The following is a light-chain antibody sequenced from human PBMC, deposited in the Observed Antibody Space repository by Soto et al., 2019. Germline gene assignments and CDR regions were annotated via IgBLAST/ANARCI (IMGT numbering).Light chain of an antibody. J-gene: IGKJ3*01. CDR3: QQLNTCPPFFT. V-gene: IGKV1-9*01. CDR2: GAS. Sequence: DIQLTQSPSFLSASVGDRVTITCRASQGIRSYLAWYQQRPGKAPELLIYGASTLRPGGASRFSGSGSGTEFPLTISSLQPEDFATYFCQQLNTCPPFFTFGPGTKVDIK. CDR1: QGIRSY.